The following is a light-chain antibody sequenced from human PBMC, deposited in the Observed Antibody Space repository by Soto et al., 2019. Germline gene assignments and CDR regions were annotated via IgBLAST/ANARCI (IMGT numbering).Light chain of an antibody. V-gene: IGKV1-5*01. J-gene: IGKJ3*01. CDR1: QSISSW. Sequence: DIQMTQSPSTLSASVGDRVTITCRASQSISSWLAWYQQKPGKAPNLLIYDASSLQSGVPSRFSGSGSGTEFTLTISILQPDDFATYYCQQYNSYSFTFGPGTKVDIK. CDR3: QQYNSYSFT. CDR2: DAS.